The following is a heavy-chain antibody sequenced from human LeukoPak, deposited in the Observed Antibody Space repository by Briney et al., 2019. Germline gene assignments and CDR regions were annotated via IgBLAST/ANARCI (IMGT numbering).Heavy chain of an antibody. CDR3: ARAWVISRLGDAFDI. V-gene: IGHV1-8*01. D-gene: IGHD7-27*01. J-gene: IGHJ3*02. CDR1: GYTFTSYD. CDR2: VNPNTGNT. Sequence: GASVKVSCTASGYTFTSYDINWVRQATGQGLEWMGWVNPNTGNTGYAQKFQGRVTMTRNTSISTAYMELSSLRSEDTAVYYCARAWVISRLGDAFDIWGQGTMVTVSS.